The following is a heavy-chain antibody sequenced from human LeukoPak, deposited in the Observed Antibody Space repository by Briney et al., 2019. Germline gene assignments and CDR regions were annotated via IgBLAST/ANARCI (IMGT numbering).Heavy chain of an antibody. V-gene: IGHV5-51*01. CDR1: GYIFTTYW. CDR2: IYPGDSDT. D-gene: IGHD2-21*02. J-gene: IGHJ3*02. CDR3: ARDCGGDCYSAEDAFDI. Sequence: GESLKISCKTSGYIFTTYWIAWVRQMPGKGLEWMGIIYPGDSDTRYSPSFQGQVTISVDKSISTAYLQWSSLKASDTAMYYCARDCGGDCYSAEDAFDIWGQGTMVTVSS.